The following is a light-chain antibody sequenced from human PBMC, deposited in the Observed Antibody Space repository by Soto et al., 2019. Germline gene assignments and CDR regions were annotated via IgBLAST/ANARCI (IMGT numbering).Light chain of an antibody. V-gene: IGLV1-51*01. CDR1: SSNIEINH. Sequence: QSVLTQPPSVSAAPGQKVTISCSGSSSNIEINHVTWYQQLPGTAPKLLIYDTNQRPLGIPDRFSASKSGTSATLGITGLQTGDEADYYCASWDTSLTGVVFGGGTKVTVL. CDR2: DTN. J-gene: IGLJ2*01. CDR3: ASWDTSLTGVV.